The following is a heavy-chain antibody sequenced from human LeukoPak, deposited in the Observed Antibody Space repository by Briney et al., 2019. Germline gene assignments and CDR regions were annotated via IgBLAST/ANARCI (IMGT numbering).Heavy chain of an antibody. V-gene: IGHV4-30-2*01. CDR2: IYHRGST. CDR1: GGSISSGGYS. CDR3: ARGVDFWSSYLEWFDP. J-gene: IGHJ5*02. Sequence: SQTLSLTCAVSGGSISSGGYSWSWIRQPPGKGLEWIGYIYHRGSTYYNPSLKSRVTISVDRSKNQFSLKLSSVTAADTAVYYCARGVDFWSSYLEWFDPWGQGTLVTVSS. D-gene: IGHD3-3*01.